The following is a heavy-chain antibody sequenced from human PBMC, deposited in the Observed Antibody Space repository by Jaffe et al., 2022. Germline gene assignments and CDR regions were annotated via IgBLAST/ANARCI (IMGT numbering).Heavy chain of an antibody. Sequence: EVQLLESGGGLVQPGGSLRLSCAASGFTFSSYAMSWVRQAPGKGLEWVSAISGSGGSTYYADSVKGRFTISRDNSKNTLYLQMNSLRAEDTAVYYCAKKKPYDFWSGYYGGYFDYWGQGTLVTVSS. V-gene: IGHV3-23*01. CDR2: ISGSGGST. D-gene: IGHD3-3*01. J-gene: IGHJ4*02. CDR3: AKKKPYDFWSGYYGGYFDY. CDR1: GFTFSSYA.